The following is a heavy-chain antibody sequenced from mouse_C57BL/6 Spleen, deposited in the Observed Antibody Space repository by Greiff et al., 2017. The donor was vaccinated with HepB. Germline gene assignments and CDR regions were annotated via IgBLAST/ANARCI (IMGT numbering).Heavy chain of an antibody. CDR2: ISSGSSTI. V-gene: IGHV5-17*01. Sequence: VQLQQSGGGLVKPGGSLKLSCAASGFTFSDYGMHWVRQAPEKGLEWVAYISSGSSTIYYADTVKGRFTISRDNAKNTLFLQMTSLKSEDTAMYYCARPTPSFAFDYWGQGTSVTVSS. CDR3: ARPTPSFAFDY. CDR1: GFTFSDYG. J-gene: IGHJ4*01.